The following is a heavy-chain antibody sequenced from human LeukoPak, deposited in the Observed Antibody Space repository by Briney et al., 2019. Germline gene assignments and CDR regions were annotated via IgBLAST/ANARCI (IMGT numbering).Heavy chain of an antibody. CDR2: IIPIFGTA. V-gene: IGHV1-69*13. D-gene: IGHD1-20*01. Sequence: ASVKVSCKASGYTFTSYGISWVRQAPGQGLEWMGGIIPIFGTANYAQKFQGRVTITADESTSTAYMELSSLRSEDTAVYYCARTPPYNWNEGIDYWGQGTLVTVSS. CDR3: ARTPPYNWNEGIDY. J-gene: IGHJ4*02. CDR1: GYTFTSYG.